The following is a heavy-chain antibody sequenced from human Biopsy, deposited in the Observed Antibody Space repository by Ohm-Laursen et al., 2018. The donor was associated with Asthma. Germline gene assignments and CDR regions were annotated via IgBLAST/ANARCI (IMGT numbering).Heavy chain of an antibody. D-gene: IGHD3-3*01. J-gene: IGHJ4*02. CDR1: GFILSNYD. CDR3: ARDVMEWYLPAFDF. Sequence: SLRLSCAASGFILSNYDMHWVRQAPGKGLEWVAVGGSYYDGGLKYYADSVNGRFTVSRDDSKNTLNLQMNSLRPDDTAVYYCARDVMEWYLPAFDFWGQGTLVTVSA. CDR2: GGSYYDGGLK. V-gene: IGHV3-30-3*01.